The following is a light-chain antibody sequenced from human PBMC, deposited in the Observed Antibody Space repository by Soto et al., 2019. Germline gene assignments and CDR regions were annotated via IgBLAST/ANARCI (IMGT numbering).Light chain of an antibody. Sequence: ESMLTQSPGTLSLSPGERAPLSCRATQSVDSSYVAWYQQKPGQAPRLLIFGASGRATGLPERFRGGGSGTDFTLAISRLEPEDFAVYYCRQYGSSVWTFGEGTMVELK. CDR1: QSVDSSY. J-gene: IGKJ1*01. CDR3: RQYGSSVWT. CDR2: GAS. V-gene: IGKV3-20*01.